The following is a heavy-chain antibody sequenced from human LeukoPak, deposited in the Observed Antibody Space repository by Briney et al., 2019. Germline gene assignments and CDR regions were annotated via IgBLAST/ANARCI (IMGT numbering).Heavy chain of an antibody. CDR3: ATGIAVAGTRAFDI. J-gene: IGHJ3*02. V-gene: IGHV3-11*06. D-gene: IGHD6-19*01. CDR2: ISSSSSYT. CDR1: GFTLSDYY. Sequence: GGSLRLSCAASGFTLSDYYMSWIRQAPGKGLEWVSYISSSSSYTNYADSVKGRFTISRDNAKNSLYLQMNSLRAEDTAVYYCATGIAVAGTRAFDIWGQGTMVTVSS.